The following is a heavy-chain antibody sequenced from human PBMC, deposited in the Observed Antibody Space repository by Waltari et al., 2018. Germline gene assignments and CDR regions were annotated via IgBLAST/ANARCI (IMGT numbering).Heavy chain of an antibody. CDR2: SYYSGST. Sequence: QVQLQESGPGLVKPSETLSLTCTVSGGSISSYYWSWIRQPPGKGLEWIGYSYYSGSTNYNPALKSRGTISVDTSKNQFSLKLSSVTAADTAVYYWARDRSGYPTTLVDPWGQGTLVTVSS. J-gene: IGHJ5*02. D-gene: IGHD3-3*01. CDR1: GGSISSYY. V-gene: IGHV4-59*01. CDR3: ARDRSGYPTTLVDP.